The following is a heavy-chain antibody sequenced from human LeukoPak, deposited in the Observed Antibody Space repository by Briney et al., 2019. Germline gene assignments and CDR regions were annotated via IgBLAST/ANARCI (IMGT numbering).Heavy chain of an antibody. Sequence: GGSLRLSCATSGFTFSTFWMHWVRQVPGKGLVWVSRIHSDGSTTNYADLAKGRFTISRDNAKNTLYLQMNSLRAEDTAVCYCARAGAYHFDNWGQGTLVTVSS. D-gene: IGHD3-16*01. CDR2: IHSDGSTT. CDR3: ARAGAYHFDN. V-gene: IGHV3-74*01. J-gene: IGHJ4*02. CDR1: GFTFSTFW.